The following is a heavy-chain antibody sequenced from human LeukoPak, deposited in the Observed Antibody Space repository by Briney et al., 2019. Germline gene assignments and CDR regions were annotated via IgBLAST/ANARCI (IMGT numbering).Heavy chain of an antibody. Sequence: GGSLTLTCAASGFTFSSYAMSWVRQAPGKGLEWVSAISGSGGSTYYADSVKGRFTISRDNSKNTLYLQMNSLRAEDTAVYYCAKGREGYCSSTSCYWGAFDIWGQGTMVTVSS. CDR3: AKGREGYCSSTSCYWGAFDI. J-gene: IGHJ3*02. CDR2: ISGSGGST. D-gene: IGHD2-2*01. V-gene: IGHV3-23*01. CDR1: GFTFSSYA.